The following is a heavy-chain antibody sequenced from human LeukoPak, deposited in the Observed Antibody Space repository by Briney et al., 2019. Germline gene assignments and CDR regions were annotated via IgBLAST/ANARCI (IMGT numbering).Heavy chain of an antibody. CDR3: ARSGIAAAGTEFGYIDC. D-gene: IGHD6-13*01. J-gene: IGHJ4*02. CDR1: GGSISSYY. Sequence: SETLSLTCTVSGGSISSYYWSWIRQPAGKGLEWIGRIYTSGSTNYNPSLKSRVTMSVDTSKNQFSLKLSSVTAADTAVYYCARSGIAAAGTEFGYIDCWGQGTLVTVSS. V-gene: IGHV4-4*07. CDR2: IYTSGST.